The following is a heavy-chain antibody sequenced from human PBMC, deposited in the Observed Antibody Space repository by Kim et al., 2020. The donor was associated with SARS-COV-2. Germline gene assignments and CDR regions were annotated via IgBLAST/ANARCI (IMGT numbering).Heavy chain of an antibody. V-gene: IGHV3-11*01. CDR1: GFTFSDYY. CDR3: ARDPGSSSWWQLDY. J-gene: IGHJ4*02. CDR2: ISSSGSTI. Sequence: GGSLRLSCAASGFTFSDYYMRWIRQAPGKGLEWVSYISSSGSTIYYADSVKGRFTISRDNAKNSLYLPMNSLRAEDTAVYYCARDPGSSSWWQLDYWGEGTLCTVSS. D-gene: IGHD6-13*01.